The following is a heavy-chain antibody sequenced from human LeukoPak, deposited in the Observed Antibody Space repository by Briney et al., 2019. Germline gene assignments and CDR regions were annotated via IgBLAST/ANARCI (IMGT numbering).Heavy chain of an antibody. CDR3: ARASYYDFWSGYYTRASKTDYFDY. V-gene: IGHV3-30*02. CDR2: IRHDGSKK. D-gene: IGHD3-3*01. Sequence: GGSLRLSCGASGFTFSSYGMHWVRQGPGKGLEWVAFIRHDGSKKYHADSVKGRFTISRDNSKNTLYLQMNSLKAEDTAVYYCARASYYDFWSGYYTRASKTDYFDYWGQGTLVTVSS. CDR1: GFTFSSYG. J-gene: IGHJ4*02.